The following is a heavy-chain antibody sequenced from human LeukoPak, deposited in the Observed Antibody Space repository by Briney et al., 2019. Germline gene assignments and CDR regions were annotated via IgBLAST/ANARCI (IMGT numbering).Heavy chain of an antibody. CDR2: IGIAGDT. D-gene: IGHD3-16*01. CDR1: GFTFSSYD. Sequence: GGSLRLSCAASGFTFSSYDMHWVRQATGEGLEWVSGIGIAGDTHYPDSVRGRFTIFRENAKNSLYLQMNSLRAEDTAVYYCARAQPPYHGRLDSWGQGILVTVSS. CDR3: ARAQPPYHGRLDS. J-gene: IGHJ5*01. V-gene: IGHV3-13*01.